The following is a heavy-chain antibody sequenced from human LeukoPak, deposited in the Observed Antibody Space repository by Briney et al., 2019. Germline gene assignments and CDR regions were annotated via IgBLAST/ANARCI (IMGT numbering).Heavy chain of an antibody. D-gene: IGHD3-10*01. CDR1: GYTFTSYD. Sequence: ASVKVSCKASGYTFTSYDINWVRQATGQGLEWMGWMNPNSGNTGYAQKFQGRVTMTRNTSISTAYMELSSLGSEDTAVYYCARGAGSYYGSGSYYGDWLDPWGQGTLVTVSS. CDR2: MNPNSGNT. J-gene: IGHJ5*02. CDR3: ARGAGSYYGSGSYYGDWLDP. V-gene: IGHV1-8*01.